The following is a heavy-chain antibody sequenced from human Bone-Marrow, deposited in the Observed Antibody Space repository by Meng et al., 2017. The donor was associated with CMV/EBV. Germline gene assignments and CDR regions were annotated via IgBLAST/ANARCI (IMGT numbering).Heavy chain of an antibody. D-gene: IGHD3-10*01. CDR3: ARVPGQEYYYYYGMDG. CDR1: GGSFSGYY. Sequence: SETLSLTCAVYGGSFSGYYWSWIRQPPGKGLEWIGEINHSGSTNYNPSLKSRVTISVDTSKNQFSLKLSSVTAADTAVYYCARVPGQEYYYYYGMDGWGQGTTVTVSS. J-gene: IGHJ6*02. CDR2: INHSGST. V-gene: IGHV4-34*01.